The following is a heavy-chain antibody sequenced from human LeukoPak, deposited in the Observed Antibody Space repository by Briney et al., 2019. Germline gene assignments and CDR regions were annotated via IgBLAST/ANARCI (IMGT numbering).Heavy chain of an antibody. V-gene: IGHV2-70*11. CDR2: IDWDDDK. Sequence: SGPALVKPTQTLTLTCTFSGFSLSTSGMCVSWIRQPPGKALEWLARIDWDDDKYYSTSLKTRLTISKDTSKNQVVLTMTNIDPVDTATYYCARIYSYGAQSDYWGQGTLVTVSS. D-gene: IGHD5-18*01. CDR1: GFSLSTSGMC. CDR3: ARIYSYGAQSDY. J-gene: IGHJ4*02.